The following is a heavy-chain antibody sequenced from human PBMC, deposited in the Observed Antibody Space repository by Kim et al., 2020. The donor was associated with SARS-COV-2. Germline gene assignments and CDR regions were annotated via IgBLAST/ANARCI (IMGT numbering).Heavy chain of an antibody. CDR1: GGSFSGYY. CDR2: INHSGST. CDR3: ARQKRGYDREYYFDY. J-gene: IGHJ4*02. V-gene: IGHV4-34*01. D-gene: IGHD3-3*01. Sequence: SETLSLTCAVYGGSFSGYYWSWIRQPPGKGLEWIGEINHSGSTNYNPSLKSRVTISVDTSKNQFSLKLSSVTAADTAVYYCARQKRGYDREYYFDYWGQGTLVTVSS.